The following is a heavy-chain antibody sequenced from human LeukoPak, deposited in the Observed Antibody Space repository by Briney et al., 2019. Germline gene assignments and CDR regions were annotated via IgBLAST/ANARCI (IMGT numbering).Heavy chain of an antibody. Sequence: GGSLRLSCAASGFTFSRYGMHWVRQAPGKGLEWVAVISYDGSNKHYADSVKGRFTISRDNTKNTLYLQMNSLRAEDTAVYYCANQLLWFGELLSWGQGTLVTVSS. CDR2: ISYDGSNK. CDR1: GFTFSRYG. J-gene: IGHJ4*02. V-gene: IGHV3-30*18. CDR3: ANQLLWFGELLS. D-gene: IGHD3-10*01.